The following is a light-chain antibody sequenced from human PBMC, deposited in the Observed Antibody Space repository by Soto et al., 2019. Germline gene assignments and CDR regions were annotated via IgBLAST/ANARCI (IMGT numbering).Light chain of an antibody. V-gene: IGKV2-30*01. CDR3: VQGAHWPWT. CDR2: KVS. Sequence: DVVMTQSPLSLPVTLGQTASISCRSSQSLVYSDGNTYLNWFHQRPGQSPRRLIYKVSDRDSGVPDRFSGSGSVTDFTLKISRVEAEDVGVYYCVQGAHWPWTFGQGTKVEIK. J-gene: IGKJ1*01. CDR1: QSLVYSDGNTY.